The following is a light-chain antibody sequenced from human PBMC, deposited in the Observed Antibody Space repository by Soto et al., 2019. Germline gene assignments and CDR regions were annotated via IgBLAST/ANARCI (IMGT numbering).Light chain of an antibody. Sequence: DIQMTQSPSAMSASLGDRVTLTCRASQGISSYLAWYQQKPGKAPKLLIYDASDLETGVPSRFSGSGSGTGFTFTISSLQPEDFATYYCQQYESLPLTFGQGTRLENK. V-gene: IGKV1-33*01. CDR1: QGISSY. CDR3: QQYESLPLT. J-gene: IGKJ5*01. CDR2: DAS.